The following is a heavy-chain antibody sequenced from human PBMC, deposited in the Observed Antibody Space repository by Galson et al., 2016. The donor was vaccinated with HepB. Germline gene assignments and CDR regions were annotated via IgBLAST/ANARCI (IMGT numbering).Heavy chain of an antibody. CDR2: ISSGSAYK. Sequence: SLRLSCAGSGFTFRNYHMNWVRQTPGKGLEWVSSISSGSAYKYYADSVKGRFSIFRDNAKNSLYLQMNSLRIEDTAVYYCARVEGLGSNWYRAPHFDSWGQGTLVTVSS. J-gene: IGHJ4*02. CDR1: GFTFRNYH. CDR3: ARVEGLGSNWYRAPHFDS. V-gene: IGHV3-21*01. D-gene: IGHD6-13*01.